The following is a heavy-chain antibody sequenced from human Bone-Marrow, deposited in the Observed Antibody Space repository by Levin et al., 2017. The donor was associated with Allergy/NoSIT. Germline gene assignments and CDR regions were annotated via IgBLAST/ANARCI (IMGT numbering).Heavy chain of an antibody. V-gene: IGHV2-5*02. CDR2: IYSDDDK. CDR3: AHRFSYGYFYD. Sequence: VSGPTLVKPTQTLTLTCTFSGFSFSTGGVAVGWIRQPPGQALEWLALIYSDDDKRYSPSLKSRLSITKDTSRNQVVLRMTHMDPVDTATYYCAHRFSYGYFYDWGQGILVTVSS. J-gene: IGHJ4*02. D-gene: IGHD5-18*01. CDR1: GFSFSTGGVA.